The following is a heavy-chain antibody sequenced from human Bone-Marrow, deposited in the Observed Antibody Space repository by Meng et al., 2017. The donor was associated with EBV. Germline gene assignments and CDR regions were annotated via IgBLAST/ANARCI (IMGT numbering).Heavy chain of an antibody. J-gene: IGHJ5*02. CDR2: IDVGNANT. D-gene: IGHD2-15*01. V-gene: IGHV1-3*01. CDR3: ARDQVVVVVAAPGWFDP. Sequence: QVQLVLAGAEVKKPGASVKVSCNASGYTFRSYAIHWVRQAPGQSLEWMGWIDVGNANTKYSQKFQDRVTITRETSTSTAYMELRSLRSDDTAVYYCARDQVVVVVAAPGWFDPWGQGTLVTVSS. CDR1: GYTFRSYA.